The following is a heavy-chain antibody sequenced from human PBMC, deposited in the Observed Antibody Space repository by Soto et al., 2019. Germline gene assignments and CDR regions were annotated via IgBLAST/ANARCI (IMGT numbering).Heavy chain of an antibody. CDR3: ARGPTMGGSYYTD. D-gene: IGHD1-26*01. Sequence: SETLSLTCAVYGGSFSGYYWSWIRQPPGKGLEWIGEINHSGSTNYNPSLKSRVTISVDTSKNEFSLKLSSVTAADTAVYYCARGPTMGGSYYTDWGQGTLVTVSS. CDR2: INHSGST. J-gene: IGHJ4*02. V-gene: IGHV4-34*01. CDR1: GGSFSGYY.